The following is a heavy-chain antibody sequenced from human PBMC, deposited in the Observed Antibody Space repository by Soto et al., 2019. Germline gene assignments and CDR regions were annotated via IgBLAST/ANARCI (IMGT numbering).Heavy chain of an antibody. D-gene: IGHD5-12*01. CDR2: ISWNSGSI. V-gene: IGHV3-9*01. J-gene: IGHJ6*03. CDR1: GFTFDDYA. CDR3: AKGKGNIVATSAYYYMDV. Sequence: EVQLVESGGGLVQPGRSLRLSCAASGFTFDDYAMHWVRQAPGKGLERVSGISWNSGSIGYADSVKGRFTISRDNAKNSLYLQMNSLRAEDTALYYCAKGKGNIVATSAYYYMDVWGKGTTVTVSS.